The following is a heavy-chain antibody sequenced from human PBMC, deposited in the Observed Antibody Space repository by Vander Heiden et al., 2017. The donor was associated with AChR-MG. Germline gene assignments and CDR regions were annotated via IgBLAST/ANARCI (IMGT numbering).Heavy chain of an antibody. Sequence: QLQLVQSGAEVKKPGASVKASCKASGYTFTDYYLHWVRQAPGQGLEWMGWINPNSDDTNYAQKFQGRVTMTRDTSISTAYMELSSLRSDDTAVYYCARDGLDYYGSGSHPDYWGQGTLVTVSS. CDR1: GYTFTDYY. V-gene: IGHV1-2*02. J-gene: IGHJ4*02. CDR3: ARDGLDYYGSGSHPDY. D-gene: IGHD3-10*01. CDR2: INPNSDDT.